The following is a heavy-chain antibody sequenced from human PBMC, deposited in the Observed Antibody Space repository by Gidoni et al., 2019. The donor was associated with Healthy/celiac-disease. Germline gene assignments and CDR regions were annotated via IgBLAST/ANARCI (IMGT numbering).Heavy chain of an antibody. J-gene: IGHJ4*02. D-gene: IGHD4-17*01. CDR1: GFTFSSYS. V-gene: IGHV3-21*01. CDR3: ARDIATVTTRLYYFDY. CDR2: ISSSSSYI. Sequence: EVQLVESGGGLVKPGGSLRLSCAASGFTFSSYSMNWVRQAPGKGLEWVSSISSSSSYIYYADSVKGRFTISRDNAKNSLYLQMNSLRAEDTAVYYCARDIATVTTRLYYFDYWGQGTLVTVSS.